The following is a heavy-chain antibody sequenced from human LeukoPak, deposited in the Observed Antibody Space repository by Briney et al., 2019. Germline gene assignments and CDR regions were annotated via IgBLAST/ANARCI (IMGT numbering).Heavy chain of an antibody. CDR1: GGSISNYY. J-gene: IGHJ4*02. D-gene: IGHD6-19*01. Sequence: SETLSLTCTVSGGSISNYYWSWIRQPPGKGLEWIGYLYYSGSTNYNPSLKSRVTISGDTSKNQFSLKPSSVTAADTAVYYCARDSYFHSSGWYGGYFDYWGQGTLVTVSS. CDR3: ARDSYFHSSGWYGGYFDY. V-gene: IGHV4-59*12. CDR2: LYYSGST.